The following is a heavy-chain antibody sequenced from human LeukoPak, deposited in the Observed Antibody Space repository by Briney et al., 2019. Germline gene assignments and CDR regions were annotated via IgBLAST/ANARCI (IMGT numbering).Heavy chain of an antibody. Sequence: SETLSLTCTVSGGSLSSYSWSWIRQPPGKGLEWIGYIYYTGIPNYNPSLKSRVTISVDTSKNQISLKLTSVTAADTAVYYCARHGRYSGYELADWGQGTLVTVSS. CDR1: GGSLSSYS. CDR2: IYYTGIP. V-gene: IGHV4-59*08. J-gene: IGHJ4*02. D-gene: IGHD5-12*01. CDR3: ARHGRYSGYELAD.